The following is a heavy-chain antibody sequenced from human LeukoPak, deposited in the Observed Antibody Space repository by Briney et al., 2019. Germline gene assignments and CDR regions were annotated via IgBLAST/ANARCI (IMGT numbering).Heavy chain of an antibody. CDR2: ISGSGGST. D-gene: IGHD4-11*01. J-gene: IGHJ6*02. Sequence: GGSLRLSCAASGFTFSSYAMSWVRQAPGEGLEWVSAISGSGGSTYYADSVKGRFTISRDNSKNTLYLQMNSLRAEDTAVYYCANGLQGTYGMDVWGQGTTVTVSS. V-gene: IGHV3-23*01. CDR3: ANGLQGTYGMDV. CDR1: GFTFSSYA.